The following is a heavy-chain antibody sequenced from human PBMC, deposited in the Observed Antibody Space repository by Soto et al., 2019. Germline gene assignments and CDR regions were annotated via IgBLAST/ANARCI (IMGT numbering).Heavy chain of an antibody. CDR1: GGSISSGDYY. CDR3: ARGWSGRYYDFWSGPSAPYFDY. D-gene: IGHD3-3*01. J-gene: IGHJ4*02. CDR2: IYYSGST. V-gene: IGHV4-30-4*01. Sequence: SETLSLTCTVSGGSISSGDYYWSWIRQPPGKGLEWIEYIYYSGSTYYNPSLKSRVTITVDTSKNQFTLKLSSVTAADTAVYYCARGWSGRYYDFWSGPSAPYFDYWGQGTLVTVSS.